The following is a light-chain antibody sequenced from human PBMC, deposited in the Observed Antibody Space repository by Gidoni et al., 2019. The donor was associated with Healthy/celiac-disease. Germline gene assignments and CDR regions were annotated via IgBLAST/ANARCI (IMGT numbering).Light chain of an antibody. CDR2: LGS. J-gene: IGKJ4*01. Sequence: EIVMTTSPLSLPVTPGEPASISCRSSQSLLHSNGYNYLDWYLQKPGQSPQLLIYLGSNRASGVPDRFSGSGSGTDFTLKISRVEAEDVGVYYCMQALQTPLTFGGGTKVEIK. V-gene: IGKV2-28*01. CDR1: QSLLHSNGYNY. CDR3: MQALQTPLT.